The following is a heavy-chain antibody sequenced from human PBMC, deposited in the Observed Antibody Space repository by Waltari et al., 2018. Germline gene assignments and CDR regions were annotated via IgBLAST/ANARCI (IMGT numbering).Heavy chain of an antibody. J-gene: IGHJ4*02. CDR1: GFTVNNNY. Sequence: EVKLVESGGGLIQPGGSLRVSCAASGFTVNNNYMIWVRQAPGKGLEWVSLIFSGGNTFYADSVRGRFTISRDSSKNTLYLQMNSLRTEDTAVYYCASSPKEGYWGQGTLVTVSS. CDR2: IFSGGNT. V-gene: IGHV3-53*01. CDR3: ASSPKEGY.